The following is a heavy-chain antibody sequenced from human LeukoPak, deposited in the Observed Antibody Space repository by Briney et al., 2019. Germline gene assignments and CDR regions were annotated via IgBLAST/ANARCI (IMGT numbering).Heavy chain of an antibody. CDR1: GFAFNTYA. CDR2: ISSSAINT. J-gene: IGHJ4*02. V-gene: IGHV3-23*01. CDR3: VKGGCSSTSCYGNS. D-gene: IGHD2-2*01. Sequence: GGSLRLSCAASGFAFNTYAMSWVRQAPGKGLDWVSAISSSAINTYYADSVKGRFTIYRDNSKNTLYLQMNSLRADDTAVYYCVKGGCSSTSCYGNSWGQGTLVTVSS.